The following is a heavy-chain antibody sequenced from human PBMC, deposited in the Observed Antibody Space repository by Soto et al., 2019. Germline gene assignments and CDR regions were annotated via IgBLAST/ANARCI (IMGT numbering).Heavy chain of an antibody. CDR2: TYYNGNA. J-gene: IGHJ4*02. CDR3: ARHFVAVVIKGWGY. Sequence: PSETLSLTCAVYGGSLSDYYWDWLRQPPGKGLEWIGTTYYNGNAYYNPSLKSRVSMSVDTSKNQFSLKLVSVTAADTAVYYCARHFVAVVIKGWGYWGQGTLVTVSS. V-gene: IGHV4-34*01. CDR1: GGSLSDYY. D-gene: IGHD3-10*01.